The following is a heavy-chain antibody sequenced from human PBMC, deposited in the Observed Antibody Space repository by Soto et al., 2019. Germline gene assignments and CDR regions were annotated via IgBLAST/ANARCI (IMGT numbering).Heavy chain of an antibody. V-gene: IGHV2-70*01. CDR1: GFPLSTSGTC. Sequence: SGPTLVNPTQTLTLTCTFSGFPLSTSGTCVSWIRQPPGKALEWLALIDWDDDKYYSTSLKTRLTISKDTSKNQVVLTMTNMDPVDTATYYCARIQGSSSWYYGMDVWGQGTTVTVSS. CDR2: IDWDDDK. J-gene: IGHJ6*02. D-gene: IGHD6-13*01. CDR3: ARIQGSSSWYYGMDV.